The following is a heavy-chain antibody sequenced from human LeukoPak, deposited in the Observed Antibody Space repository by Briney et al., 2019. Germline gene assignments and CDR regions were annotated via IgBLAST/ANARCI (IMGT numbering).Heavy chain of an antibody. Sequence: GGSLRLSCAGSGFTFSSYSMNWVRQAPGKGLEWVSSISSSSRLIYYAEAVKGRFTISRDNAKNSLYLQMNSLRAEDTAVYYCASDPLDYDSSGYHNWGQGTLVTVSS. J-gene: IGHJ4*02. V-gene: IGHV3-21*01. CDR2: ISSSSRLI. D-gene: IGHD3-22*01. CDR1: GFTFSSYS. CDR3: ASDPLDYDSSGYHN.